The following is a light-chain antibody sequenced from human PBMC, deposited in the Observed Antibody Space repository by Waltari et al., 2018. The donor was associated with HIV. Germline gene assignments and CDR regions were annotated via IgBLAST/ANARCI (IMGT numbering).Light chain of an antibody. CDR3: QQYGISPRT. CDR2: AAS. J-gene: IGKJ1*01. CDR1: QSLSSSY. Sequence: ELVLTQSPGTLSLSPGERATLYCRAIQSLSSSYLVWYQQKPGQAPRLLIYAASSRATGIPDRFSGSGSGTDFTLTISRLEPEDFAVYYCQQYGISPRTFGQGTTLEIK. V-gene: IGKV3-20*01.